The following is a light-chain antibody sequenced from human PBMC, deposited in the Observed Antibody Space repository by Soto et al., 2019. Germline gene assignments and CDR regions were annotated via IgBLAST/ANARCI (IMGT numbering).Light chain of an antibody. CDR3: QQYNNWPLT. V-gene: IGKV3-20*01. J-gene: IGKJ4*01. Sequence: EIVLTQSPGTLSLSPGERATLSCRASQSLSSSYLAWYQQKPGQAPRLLIYGASSRATAIPDRFSGSGSGTDFTLTISSLQSEDFAVYYCQQYNNWPLTFGGGTKVDIK. CDR2: GAS. CDR1: QSLSSSY.